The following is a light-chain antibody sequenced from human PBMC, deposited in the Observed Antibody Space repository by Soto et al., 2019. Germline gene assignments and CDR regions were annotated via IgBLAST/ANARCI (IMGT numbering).Light chain of an antibody. V-gene: IGLV1-40*01. J-gene: IGLJ1*01. CDR3: QSYDSRLSAYYV. Sequence: QSVLAQRPAGSGAPGQRVTISCTGSSSNIGAGYDVHWYQQLPGTAPKLLIYGNSNRPSGIPDRFSGSKSGTSASLAITGLQAEDEADYYCQSYDSRLSAYYVFGTGTKVTVL. CDR2: GNS. CDR1: SSNIGAGYD.